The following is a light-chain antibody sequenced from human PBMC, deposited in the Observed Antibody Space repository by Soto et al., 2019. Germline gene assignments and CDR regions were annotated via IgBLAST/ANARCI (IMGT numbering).Light chain of an antibody. J-gene: IGLJ1*01. CDR2: NVY. V-gene: IGLV2-14*03. CDR3: SAYTVSXTYV. CDR1: SSDVGAYNF. Sequence: QSALTQPASVSGSPVQSITISCTGTSSDVGAYNFVSWHQQHPGKSPKLMIYNVYDRPSGISYRFSGSKSGNTASLTISGLQGEDEADYYCSAYTVSXTYVLGTGTKVXV.